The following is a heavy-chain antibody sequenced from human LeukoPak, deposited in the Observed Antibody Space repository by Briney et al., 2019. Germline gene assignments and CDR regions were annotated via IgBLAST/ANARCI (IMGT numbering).Heavy chain of an antibody. V-gene: IGHV1-69*13. CDR1: GGTFSSYA. Sequence: SVKVSCKASGGTFSSYAISWVRQAPGQGLEWMGGIIPIFGTANYAQKLQGRVTITADESTSTAYMELSSLRSEDTAVYYCARSSEAARVVVVAAPHELDYWGQGTLVTVSS. J-gene: IGHJ4*02. CDR3: ARSSEAARVVVVAAPHELDY. D-gene: IGHD2-15*01. CDR2: IIPIFGTA.